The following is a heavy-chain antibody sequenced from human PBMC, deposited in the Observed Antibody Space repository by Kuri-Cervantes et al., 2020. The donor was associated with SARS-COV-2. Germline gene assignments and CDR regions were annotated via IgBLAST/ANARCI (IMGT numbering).Heavy chain of an antibody. D-gene: IGHD3-3*01. Sequence: ESLKISCAVYGGSFSGCHWSWIRQPPGKGLEWIGEINHSGSTNYNPSLKSRVTISVDTSKNQFSLRLSSVTAADTAVYYCARGVLYYYYYMDVWGKGTTVTVSS. J-gene: IGHJ6*03. CDR2: INHSGST. CDR1: GGSFSGCH. V-gene: IGHV4-34*01. CDR3: ARGVLYYYYYMDV.